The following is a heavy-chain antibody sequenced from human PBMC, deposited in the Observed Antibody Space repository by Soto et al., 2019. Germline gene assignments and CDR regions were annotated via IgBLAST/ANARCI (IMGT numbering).Heavy chain of an antibody. CDR1: LYPFPNYT. J-gene: IGHJ4*02. D-gene: IGHD3-22*01. CDR3: TRDSYDSSGYYPKFDN. Sequence: GSRKVSCTGSLYPFPNYTVHLGRPAPGQGLEWMGWINAGDGNTKYSPNFQGRVTITKDTSASTVYMELSSLGSEDTAVFFCTRDSYDSSGYYPKFDNWGQETLVTVSS. V-gene: IGHV1-3*01. CDR2: INAGDGNT.